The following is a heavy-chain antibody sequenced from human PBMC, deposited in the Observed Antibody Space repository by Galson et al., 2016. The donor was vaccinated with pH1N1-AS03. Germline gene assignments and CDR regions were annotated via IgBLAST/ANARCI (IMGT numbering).Heavy chain of an antibody. J-gene: IGHJ3*02. CDR1: GYPFTSYW. Sequence: QSGAEVKKPGESLKISCKGSGYPFTSYWINWVRQMPGKGLEWIGRIDPSDSYINYSPAFEGRVTILSDKSTTTAYLQWNDLKSADTAVYFCATGHYYSGLYRDAFDTWGQGTRVTVSS. V-gene: IGHV5-10-1*01. CDR3: ATGHYYSGLYRDAFDT. CDR2: IDPSDSYI. D-gene: IGHD1-26*01.